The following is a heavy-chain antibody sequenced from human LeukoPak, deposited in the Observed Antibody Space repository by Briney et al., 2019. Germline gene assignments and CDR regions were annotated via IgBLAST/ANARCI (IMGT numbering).Heavy chain of an antibody. D-gene: IGHD3-16*01. Sequence: PGGSLRLSCAASGFTFSSYAMHWVRRAPGKGLEWVAVISYDGSNKYYADSVKGRFTISRDNSKNTLYLQMNSLRAEDTAVYYCARESAPRGTRWYFDYWGQGTLVTVSS. CDR3: ARESAPRGTRWYFDY. J-gene: IGHJ4*02. CDR1: GFTFSSYA. V-gene: IGHV3-30-3*01. CDR2: ISYDGSNK.